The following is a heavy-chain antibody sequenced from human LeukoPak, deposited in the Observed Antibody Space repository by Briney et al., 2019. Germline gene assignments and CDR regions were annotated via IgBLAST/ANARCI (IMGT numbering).Heavy chain of an antibody. J-gene: IGHJ4*02. CDR3: ARRQVAGGPFDY. D-gene: IGHD3-16*01. CDR1: GYTFTSYD. Sequence: ASVKVSCKASGYTFTSYDINWVRQATGQGLEWMGWMNPNSGNTGYAQKFQGRVTMTRNTSISTAYMELSSLRSEDTAVYYCARRQVAGGPFDYWGQGTPVTVSS. CDR2: MNPNSGNT. V-gene: IGHV1-8*01.